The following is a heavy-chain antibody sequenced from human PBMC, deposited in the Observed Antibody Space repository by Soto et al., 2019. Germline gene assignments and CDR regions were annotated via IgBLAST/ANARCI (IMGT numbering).Heavy chain of an antibody. V-gene: IGHV1-69*13. CDR1: GGTFSSYA. D-gene: IGHD6-13*01. J-gene: IGHJ6*02. CDR3: ARPEHSSSWRFYGMDV. Sequence: ASVKVSCKASGGTFSSYAISWVRQAPGQGLEWMGGIIPIFGTANYAQKFQGRVTITADESTSTAYMELSSLRSEDTAVYYCARPEHSSSWRFYGMDVWGQGTTVTVSS. CDR2: IIPIFGTA.